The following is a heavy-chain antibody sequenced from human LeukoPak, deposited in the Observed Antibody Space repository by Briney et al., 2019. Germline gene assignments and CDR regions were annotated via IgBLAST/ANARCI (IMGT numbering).Heavy chain of an antibody. D-gene: IGHD3-22*01. CDR1: GYSISSGYY. CDR2: IYHSGST. V-gene: IGHV4-38-2*02. J-gene: IGHJ4*02. CDR3: AREPYDYYDSKKTYYFDY. Sequence: SETLSLTCTVSGYSISSGYYWGWIRQPPGKGLEWIGSIYHSGSTYYNPSLKSRVTISVDTSKNQFSLKLSSVTAADTAVYYCAREPYDYYDSKKTYYFDYWGQGTLVTVSS.